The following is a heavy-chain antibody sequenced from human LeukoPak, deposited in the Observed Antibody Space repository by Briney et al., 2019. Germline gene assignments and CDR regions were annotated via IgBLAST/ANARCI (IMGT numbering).Heavy chain of an antibody. CDR2: IFATGTT. D-gene: IGHD1-26*01. V-gene: IGHV4-4*07. CDR1: GTSISCSNSYR. Sequence: SETLSLTCMVFGTSISCSNSYRWSWVRQSAGKGLEWIGRIFATGTTNYNPPLKSRVTMSVDTPNNQFSLRLRAVTAADTAVYYCTRGTVETTAGFEWGRGTLVTVYS. J-gene: IGHJ4*02. CDR3: TRGTVETTAGFE.